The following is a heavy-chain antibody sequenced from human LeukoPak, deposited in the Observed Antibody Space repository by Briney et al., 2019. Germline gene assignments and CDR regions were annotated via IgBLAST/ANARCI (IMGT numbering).Heavy chain of an antibody. J-gene: IGHJ6*03. CDR3: ARGPYYCYYMGV. CDR2: IYYSGST. V-gene: IGHV4-59*01. CDR1: GGSISSYY. Sequence: WESLSLTCTVSGGSISSYYLSWVRQPPGKGLEWIGYIYYSGSTYFKPSVKGRVTISVDTSKNQFSLKLSSVTAADTAVDYCARGPYYCYYMGVRGKGTTVTGAS.